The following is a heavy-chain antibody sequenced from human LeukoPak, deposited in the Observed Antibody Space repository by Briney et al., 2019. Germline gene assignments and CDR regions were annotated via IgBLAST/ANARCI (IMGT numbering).Heavy chain of an antibody. V-gene: IGHV1-69*13. CDR3: ARDSGGYYVY. Sequence: SVKVSCKASGYTFTGYYMHWVRQAPGQGLEWMGGIIPIFGTANYAQKFQGRVTITADESTSTAYMELSSLRSEDTAVYYCARDSGGYYVYWGQGTLVTVSS. J-gene: IGHJ4*02. D-gene: IGHD3-22*01. CDR2: IIPIFGTA. CDR1: GYTFTGYY.